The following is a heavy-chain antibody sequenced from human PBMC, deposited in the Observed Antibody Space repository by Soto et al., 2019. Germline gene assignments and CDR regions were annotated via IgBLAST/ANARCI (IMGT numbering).Heavy chain of an antibody. V-gene: IGHV3-15*07. Sequence: EVQLVESGGDLAKPGGSLRLSCAVSGFTFSYAWMNWVRQAPGKGLEWVGRIKSKTDGGTTDYAAPVKGRFTISRDDSRNIVFLQINSLGTEDKAVYNCATGRGDLRYWGQGTRITVSS. D-gene: IGHD3-10*01. CDR3: ATGRGDLRY. J-gene: IGHJ4*02. CDR1: GFTFSYAW. CDR2: IKSKTDGGTT.